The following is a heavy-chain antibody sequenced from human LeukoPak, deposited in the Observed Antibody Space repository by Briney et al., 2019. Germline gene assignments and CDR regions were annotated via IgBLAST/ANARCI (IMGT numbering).Heavy chain of an antibody. CDR3: AQYNYVHDVFDI. Sequence: GGSLRLSCAASGFIVSSNYMSWVRQAPGKGLEWVLVIYTGGSTYYADSVKGRFTISRDNSKNTLYLQLNSLRAEDTAVYYCAQYNYVHDVFDIWGQGTMVTVSS. CDR1: GFIVSSNY. D-gene: IGHD3-10*02. J-gene: IGHJ3*02. V-gene: IGHV3-53*01. CDR2: IYTGGST.